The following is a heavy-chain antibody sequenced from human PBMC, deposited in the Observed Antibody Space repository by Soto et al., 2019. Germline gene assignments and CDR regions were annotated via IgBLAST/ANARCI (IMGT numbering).Heavy chain of an antibody. Sequence: QVQLVESGGGVVHPGRSLRLSCAASGFTFSRFGIHWVRQAPGKGLEWVAVVSYDGSLKYYADSVKGRFTISRDNSKNTLYLQMNSLRPEDTDLYYCAKDSDQLLFDYYYYGMDVWGQGTTVTVSS. CDR1: GFTFSRFG. V-gene: IGHV3-30*18. D-gene: IGHD2-2*01. J-gene: IGHJ6*02. CDR3: AKDSDQLLFDYYYYGMDV. CDR2: VSYDGSLK.